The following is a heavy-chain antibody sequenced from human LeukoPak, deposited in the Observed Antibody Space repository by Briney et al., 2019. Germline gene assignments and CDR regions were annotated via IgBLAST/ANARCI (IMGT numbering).Heavy chain of an antibody. CDR2: INSDGSST. D-gene: IGHD6-19*01. CDR1: GFTFSSYW. V-gene: IGHV3-74*01. J-gene: IGHJ4*02. CDR3: ARAVAGNAFDY. Sequence: GGSLRLSCAASGFTFSSYWMSWVRQAPGKGLVWVSRINSDGSSTSYADSVKGRFTISRDNAKNTLYLQMNSLRAEDTAVYYCARAVAGNAFDYWGQGTLVTVSS.